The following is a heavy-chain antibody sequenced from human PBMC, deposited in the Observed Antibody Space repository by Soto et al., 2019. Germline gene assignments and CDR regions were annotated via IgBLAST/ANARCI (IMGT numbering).Heavy chain of an antibody. CDR1: GFTVSSNY. CDR2: ICRSTGTM. Sequence: GGSLRLSCASSGFTVSSNYMSWVRQAPGKGLEWVSFICRSTGTMYYADSVKGRFTISRDNADNSLYLQMNSLRAEDTAIYYCARDSVVVSFRPRNFDLWGRGTQVTVSS. V-gene: IGHV3-48*01. CDR3: ARDSVVVSFRPRNFDL. J-gene: IGHJ2*01. D-gene: IGHD3-22*01.